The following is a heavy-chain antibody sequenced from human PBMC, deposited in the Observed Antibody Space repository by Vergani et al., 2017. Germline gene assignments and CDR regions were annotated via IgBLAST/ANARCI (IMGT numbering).Heavy chain of an antibody. D-gene: IGHD6-13*01. CDR3: AGDRRIAKHPGGDYYYYGMDV. CDR2: INPSGGST. J-gene: IGHJ6*02. V-gene: IGHV1-46*01. CDR1: GYTFTSYY. Sequence: QVQLVQSGAEVKKPGASVKVSCKASGYTFTSYYMHWVRQAPGQGLEWMGIINPSGGSTSYAQKFQGRVTMTRDTSTSTVYMELSSLRSEDTAVYYCAGDRRIAKHPGGDYYYYGMDVWGQGTTVTVSS.